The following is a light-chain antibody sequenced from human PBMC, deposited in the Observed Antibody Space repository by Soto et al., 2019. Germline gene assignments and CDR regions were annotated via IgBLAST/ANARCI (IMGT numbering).Light chain of an antibody. CDR2: AAS. CDR3: QQSYSTPYT. Sequence: SPSSLSASVGDRVTITCRASQSISSYLNWYQQKPGKAPKLLIYAASSLQSGVPSRFSGSGSGTDFTLTISSLQPEDFATYYCQQSYSTPYTFGQGTRLEIK. V-gene: IGKV1-39*01. CDR1: QSISSY. J-gene: IGKJ5*01.